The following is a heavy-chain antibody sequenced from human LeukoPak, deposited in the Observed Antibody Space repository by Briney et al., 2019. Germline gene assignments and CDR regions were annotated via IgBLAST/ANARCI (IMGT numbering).Heavy chain of an antibody. CDR2: IRYDGSNK. J-gene: IGHJ4*02. Sequence: GGSLRLSCAASGFTFSSYGMHWVRQAPGKGLEWVAFIRYDGSNKYYSDSMKGRFTISRDNSKNTLYLQMNSLRAEDTAVYYCAKGSGTYGGKFDYWGQGTLVTVSS. D-gene: IGHD1-26*01. V-gene: IGHV3-30*02. CDR3: AKGSGTYGGKFDY. CDR1: GFTFSSYG.